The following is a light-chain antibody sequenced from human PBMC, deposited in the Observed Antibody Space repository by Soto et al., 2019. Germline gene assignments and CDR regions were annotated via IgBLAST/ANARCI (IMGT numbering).Light chain of an antibody. CDR2: DAS. V-gene: IGKV3-11*01. CDR3: QQRSKWPIT. J-gene: IGKJ5*01. Sequence: EIVLTQSPATLSFSPAERATLSCRASQSVSTYLAWYQQKPGQAPRLFTYDASNRATGIPARFSGSGSGTDFTLTISSLEPEDFAVYYCQQRSKWPITFGQGTRLEIK. CDR1: QSVSTY.